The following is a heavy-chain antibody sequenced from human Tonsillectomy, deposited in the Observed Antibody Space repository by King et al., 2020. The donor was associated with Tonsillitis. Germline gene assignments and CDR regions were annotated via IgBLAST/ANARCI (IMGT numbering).Heavy chain of an antibody. D-gene: IGHD1-26*01. Sequence: QLQESGPGLVKPSETLSLTCTVSGGSISSYYWSWIRQPAGKGLEWIGRIYTSGSTNYNPSLQSRVTMSVDTSKNQFSLKLSSVTAADTAVYYCARDRVGATIFDDAFDIWGQGTMVTVSS. CDR3: ARDRVGATIFDDAFDI. V-gene: IGHV4-4*07. CDR2: IYTSGST. CDR1: GGSISSYY. J-gene: IGHJ3*02.